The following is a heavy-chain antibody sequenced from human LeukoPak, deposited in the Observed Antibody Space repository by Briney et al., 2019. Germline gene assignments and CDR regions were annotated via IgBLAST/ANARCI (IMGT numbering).Heavy chain of an antibody. Sequence: ASVMVSCMSSVGSFSISAISWVRQAPGQGLGWVGGIIPIFGTATYAQKFQGRVTITADESTSTAYMELSSLRSEDAAVYYCARLSGGWRLYYFDYWGQGTLVTVSS. V-gene: IGHV1-69*13. CDR3: ARLSGGWRLYYFDY. D-gene: IGHD6-19*01. CDR1: VGSFSISA. J-gene: IGHJ4*02. CDR2: IIPIFGTA.